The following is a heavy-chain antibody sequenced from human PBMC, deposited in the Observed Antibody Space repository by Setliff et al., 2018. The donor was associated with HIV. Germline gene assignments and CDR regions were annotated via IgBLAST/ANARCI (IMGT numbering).Heavy chain of an antibody. Sequence: KPSETLSLTCAVSGASIDYSNYYWGWIRQPPGKGLEWVGLIKRKIDGGTTEYPAPVKGRFIISRDDSKNTLYLQMNSLKTEDTALYYCTTGYTYCSGGSCYFDCWGQGTLVTVSS. CDR1: GASIDYSNYY. CDR2: IKRKIDGGTT. J-gene: IGHJ4*02. CDR3: TTGYTYCSGGSCYFDC. D-gene: IGHD2-15*01. V-gene: IGHV3-15*01.